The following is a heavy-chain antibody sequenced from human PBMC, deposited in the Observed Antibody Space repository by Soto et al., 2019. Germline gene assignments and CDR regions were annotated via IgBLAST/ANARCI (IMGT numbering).Heavy chain of an antibody. Sequence: LVKVSCKASGYTFTGYYMHWVRQAPGQGLEWMGWINPNSGGTSYAQKFQGRVTMTRDTSISTAYMELSRLRSDDTAVYYCARDLAGNDYFDYWGQGTLVTVSS. V-gene: IGHV1-2*02. CDR1: GYTFTGYY. CDR2: INPNSGGT. J-gene: IGHJ4*02. CDR3: ARDLAGNDYFDY. D-gene: IGHD6-19*01.